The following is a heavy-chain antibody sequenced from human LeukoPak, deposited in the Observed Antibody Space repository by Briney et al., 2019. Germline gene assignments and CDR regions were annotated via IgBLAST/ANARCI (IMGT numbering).Heavy chain of an antibody. CDR1: GGSISSSSYY. J-gene: IGHJ4*02. Sequence: PSETLSLTCTVSGGSISSSSYYWGWIRQPPGKELEWIGSIYYSGSTYYNPSLKSRVTISVDTSKNQFSLKLSSVTAADTAVYYCARDGSWAVAVLLDYWGQGTLVTVSS. CDR3: ARDGSWAVAVLLDY. V-gene: IGHV4-39*07. CDR2: IYYSGST. D-gene: IGHD6-19*01.